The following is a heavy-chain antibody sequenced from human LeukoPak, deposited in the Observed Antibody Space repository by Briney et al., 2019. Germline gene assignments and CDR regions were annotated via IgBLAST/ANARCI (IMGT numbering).Heavy chain of an antibody. D-gene: IGHD3-10*01. CDR2: ISGSGGST. V-gene: IGHV3-23*01. CDR3: AKPQLYYYGSGSYYFDY. CDR1: GFTFSSYA. Sequence: GGSLRLSCAASGFTFSSYAMSWVRQAPGKGLEWVSAISGSGGSTYYADSVKGRFTISRDNSKNTLCLQMNSLRAEDAAVYYCAKPQLYYYGSGSYYFDYWGQGTLVTVSS. J-gene: IGHJ4*02.